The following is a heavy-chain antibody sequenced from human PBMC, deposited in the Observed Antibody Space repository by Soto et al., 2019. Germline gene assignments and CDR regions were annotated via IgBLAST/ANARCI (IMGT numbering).Heavy chain of an antibody. CDR3: AKGIAARRLGWFDP. CDR1: GFTFGSYA. CDR2: ISGSGGRT. D-gene: IGHD6-6*01. Sequence: GESLKISCAASGFTFGSYAMSWGGQAPGKGLEWVSAISGSGGRTYCADSVNGRFTISRDNSKNTLYLQMNSLRAEDTAVYYCAKGIAARRLGWFDPWGQGTLVTVSS. V-gene: IGHV3-23*01. J-gene: IGHJ5*02.